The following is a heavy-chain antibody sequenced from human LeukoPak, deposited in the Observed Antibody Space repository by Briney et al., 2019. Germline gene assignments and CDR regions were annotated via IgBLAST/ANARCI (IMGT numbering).Heavy chain of an antibody. J-gene: IGHJ4*02. CDR3: ARNEYDFDY. V-gene: IGHV3-49*03. CDR1: GFIFGDYP. CDR2: IRSKAYGGTT. Sequence: GRSLRLSCTASGFIFGDYPMSWFRQAPGKGLEWVGFIRSKAYGGTTEYAASVKGRFTISRDNAKNSLYLQMNSLRAEDTAVCYCARNEYDFDYWGQGTLVTVSS. D-gene: IGHD1-1*01.